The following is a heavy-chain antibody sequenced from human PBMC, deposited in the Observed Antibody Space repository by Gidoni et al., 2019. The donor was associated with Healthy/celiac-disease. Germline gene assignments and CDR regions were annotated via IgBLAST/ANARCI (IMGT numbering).Heavy chain of an antibody. J-gene: IGHJ4*02. Sequence: QVQLQESGPGLVKPSETLSLTCTVPGCSISSYYWSWIRQPPGKGLEWIGYIYYSGSTNYNPSLKSRVTISVDTSKNQFSLKLSSVTAADTAVYYCARGGYSYGYDYWGQGTLVTVSS. D-gene: IGHD5-18*01. CDR3: ARGGYSYGYDY. V-gene: IGHV4-59*01. CDR2: IYYSGST. CDR1: GCSISSYY.